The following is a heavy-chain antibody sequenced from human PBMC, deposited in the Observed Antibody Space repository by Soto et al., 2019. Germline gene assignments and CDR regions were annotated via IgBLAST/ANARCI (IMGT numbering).Heavy chain of an antibody. Sequence: EVQVVESGGGLVQPGGSLRLSCIASEFTFISSVMGWVRQAPGKGLEWVANINQDGRGTYYVDSVKGRFTISRDNANNSLYLQMNHISTEGTAEYSCARYVRGTGRYFFDHWGQGTLVTVSS. J-gene: IGHJ4*02. CDR3: ARYVRGTGRYFFDH. V-gene: IGHV3-7*03. CDR1: EFTFISSV. D-gene: IGHD2-8*02. CDR2: INQDGRGT.